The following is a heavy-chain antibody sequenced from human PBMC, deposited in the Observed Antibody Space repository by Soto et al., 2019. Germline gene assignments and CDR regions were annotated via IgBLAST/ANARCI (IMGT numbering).Heavy chain of an antibody. Sequence: QVHLVQSGAEVRNPGASVEVSCKTSGYSYTTYSIHWVRQAPGHRLEWMGWLNPDTGKTRYSERFQGRLTIAGDTSATTVIMELSSLTSEDTAVYYCAREYSNALTPKYHFDFCGQGTVVTVSS. J-gene: IGHJ4*02. CDR1: GYSYTTYS. CDR3: AREYSNALTPKYHFDF. V-gene: IGHV1-3*01. CDR2: LNPDTGKT. D-gene: IGHD6-13*01.